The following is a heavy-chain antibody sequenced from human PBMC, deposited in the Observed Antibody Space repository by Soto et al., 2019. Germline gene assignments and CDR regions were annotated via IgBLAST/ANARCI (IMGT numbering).Heavy chain of an antibody. CDR1: GYTFTSYD. CDR3: AGGFVPLVVAATGGRYYYYMDV. Sequence: ASVKVSCKASGYTFTSYDINWVRQATGQGLEWMGWMNPNSGNTGYAQKFQGRVTMTRNSCISTAYMELSSLRSEDTAVYYCAGGFVPLVVAATGGRYYYYMDVWGKGTTVTVSS. CDR2: MNPNSGNT. V-gene: IGHV1-8*01. D-gene: IGHD2-15*01. J-gene: IGHJ6*03.